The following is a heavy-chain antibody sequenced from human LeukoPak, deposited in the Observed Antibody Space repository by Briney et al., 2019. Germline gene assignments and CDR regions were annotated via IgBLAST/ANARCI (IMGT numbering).Heavy chain of an antibody. D-gene: IGHD2-15*01. CDR1: GYTFTSYY. V-gene: IGHV1-46*01. J-gene: IGHJ6*03. Sequence: ASVKVSCNASGYTFTSYYMHWVRQAPGQGLEWMGIINPSGGSTSYAQKFQGRVTMTRDTSTSTVYMELSSLRSEDTAVYYCAREVVVGPYYYYMDVWGKGTTVTVSS. CDR2: INPSGGST. CDR3: AREVVVGPYYYYMDV.